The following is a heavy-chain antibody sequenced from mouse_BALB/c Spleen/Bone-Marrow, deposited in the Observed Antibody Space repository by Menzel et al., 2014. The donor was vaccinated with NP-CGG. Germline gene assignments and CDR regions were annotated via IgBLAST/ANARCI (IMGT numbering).Heavy chain of an antibody. V-gene: IGHV5-4*02. CDR2: ISDGGNYT. CDR3: VRDGDYKYAWFSY. J-gene: IGHJ3*01. CDR1: GFTFSDFY. Sequence: VQLQQSGGGLVKTGGSLKLSCAASGFTFSDFYMYWVRQTPEKRLEWVATISDGGNYTCYPDSVKGRFTISRDNARSNLCLQMSSLKSEDTAMYYCVRDGDYKYAWFSYWGQRTLVPVSA. D-gene: IGHD2-4*01.